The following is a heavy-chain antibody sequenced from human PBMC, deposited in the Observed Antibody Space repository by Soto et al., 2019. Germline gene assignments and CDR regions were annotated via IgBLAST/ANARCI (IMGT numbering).Heavy chain of an antibody. CDR3: ARGKSDGYNVY. D-gene: IGHD5-12*01. J-gene: IGHJ4*02. CDR1: GGTFSRYP. CDR2: IIPIFGTA. Sequence: GASVKVSCKASGGTFSRYPISWVRQAPGQGLEWMGGIIPIFGTANYAQKFQGRVTITADESTSTAYMELSSLRSDDTAVYYWARGKSDGYNVYWGQGTLVTSPQ. V-gene: IGHV1-69*13.